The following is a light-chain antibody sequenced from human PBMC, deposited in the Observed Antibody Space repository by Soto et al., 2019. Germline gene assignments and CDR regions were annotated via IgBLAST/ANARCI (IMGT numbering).Light chain of an antibody. Sequence: QSVLTQPPSASASLGASVTLTCTLSSGYSNYKVDWYQQRPGKGPRFVMRVGTGGIVGSKGDGIPDRFSVLGSGLNRYLTIKNIQEEDESDYHCGADHGSGRAVFGGGTQLTVL. CDR2: VGTGGIVG. V-gene: IGLV9-49*01. CDR3: GADHGSGRAV. CDR1: SGYSNYK. J-gene: IGLJ2*01.